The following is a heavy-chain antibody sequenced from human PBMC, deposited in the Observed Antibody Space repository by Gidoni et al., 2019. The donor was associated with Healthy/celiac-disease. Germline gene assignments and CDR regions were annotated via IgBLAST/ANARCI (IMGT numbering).Heavy chain of an antibody. CDR3: AKGDYYGSGSYSAFFDP. CDR1: GFTFDDYA. CDR2: ISWNSGSI. V-gene: IGHV3-9*01. Sequence: EVQLVESGGGLVQPGRSLRLSCAASGFTFDDYAMHWVRQAPGKGLGGVLGISWNSGSIGYAESVKGRFTISRDNAKNSLYLQMNSLRAEDTALYYCAKGDYYGSGSYSAFFDPWGQGTLVTVSS. D-gene: IGHD3-10*01. J-gene: IGHJ5*02.